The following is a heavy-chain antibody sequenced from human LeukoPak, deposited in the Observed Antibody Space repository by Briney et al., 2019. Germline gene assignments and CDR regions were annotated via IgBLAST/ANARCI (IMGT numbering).Heavy chain of an antibody. J-gene: IGHJ3*02. CDR2: ISYDGSNK. D-gene: IGHD4-23*01. V-gene: IGHV3-30*18. CDR3: AKGYGGNSYVGAFDI. CDR1: GFTFSSYG. Sequence: GGSLRLSCAASGFTFSSYGMHWVRQAPGKGLEWVAVISYDGSNKYYADSVKGRFTISRDNSKNTLYLQMNSLRAEDTAVYYCAKGYGGNSYVGAFDIWGQGTMVTVSS.